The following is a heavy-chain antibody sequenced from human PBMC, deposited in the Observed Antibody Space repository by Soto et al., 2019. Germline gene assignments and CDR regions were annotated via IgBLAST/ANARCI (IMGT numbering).Heavy chain of an antibody. CDR3: ALAAAGYFDY. D-gene: IGHD6-13*01. V-gene: IGHV1-18*01. J-gene: IGHJ4*02. CDR2: ISAYNGNA. Sequence: ASVKVSCKASGGTFSSYAISWVRQAPGQGLEWMGWISAYNGNANYAQKLQGRVTMTTDTSTSTAYMELRSLRSDDTAVYYCALAAAGYFDYWGQGTLVTVSS. CDR1: GGTFSSYA.